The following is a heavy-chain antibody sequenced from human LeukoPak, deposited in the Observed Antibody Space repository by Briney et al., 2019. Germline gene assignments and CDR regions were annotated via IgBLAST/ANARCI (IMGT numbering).Heavy chain of an antibody. CDR2: ISAYNGNT. V-gene: IGHV1-18*01. Sequence: ASVKVSCKASGYTFTSYGISWVRQASGQGLEWMGWISAYNGNTNYAQKLQGRVTMTTDTSTSTAYMELRSLRSDDRAGYSGARDMGIAVAVTRGYWGQGTLVTVSS. J-gene: IGHJ4*02. D-gene: IGHD6-19*01. CDR1: GYTFTSYG. CDR3: ARDMGIAVAVTRGY.